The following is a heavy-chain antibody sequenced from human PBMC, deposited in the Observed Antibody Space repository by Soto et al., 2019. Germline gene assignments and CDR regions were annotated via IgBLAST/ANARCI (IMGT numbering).Heavy chain of an antibody. V-gene: IGHV3-30*03. CDR1: GFTFSSYG. CDR2: ISYDGSNK. J-gene: IGHJ4*02. D-gene: IGHD5-12*01. Sequence: QVQLVESGGGVVQPGRSLRLSCAASGFTFSSYGMHWVRQAPGKGLEWVAVISYDGSNKYYADCVKGRFTISRDNSKNSLYRQMNTVKAEDTKVYFCTRGVNIDATSFCFWGQVNLVTVS. CDR3: TRGVNIDATSFCF.